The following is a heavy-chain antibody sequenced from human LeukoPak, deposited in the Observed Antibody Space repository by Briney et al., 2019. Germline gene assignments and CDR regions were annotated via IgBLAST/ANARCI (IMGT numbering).Heavy chain of an antibody. V-gene: IGHV3-66*01. CDR2: IYSGGST. Sequence: SGGSLRLSCAASGFTVSSNYMSWVRQAPGKGLEWVSVIYSGGSTYYADSVKGRFTISRDNSKNTLYLQMNSLRAEDTAVYYCAGDIGFDILTGYSQEDTDYWGQGTLVTVSS. CDR3: AGDIGFDILTGYSQEDTDY. CDR1: GFTVSSNY. D-gene: IGHD3-9*01. J-gene: IGHJ4*02.